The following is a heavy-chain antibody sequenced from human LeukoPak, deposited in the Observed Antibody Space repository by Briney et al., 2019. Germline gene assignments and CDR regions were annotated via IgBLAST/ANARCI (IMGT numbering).Heavy chain of an antibody. CDR2: INPSGGST. D-gene: IGHD2-21*02. V-gene: IGHV1-46*01. CDR3: ARAYCGGDCYPLSWYFDL. Sequence: ASVKVSCKASGYTFTSYYMHWVRQAPGQGLEWMGIINPSGGSTSYAQRFQGRVTMTRDTSTSTVYMELSSLRSEDTAVYYCARAYCGGDCYPLSWYFDLWGRGTLVTVSS. J-gene: IGHJ2*01. CDR1: GYTFTSYY.